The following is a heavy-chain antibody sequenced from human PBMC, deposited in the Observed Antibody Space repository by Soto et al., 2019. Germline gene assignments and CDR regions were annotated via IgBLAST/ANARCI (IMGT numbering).Heavy chain of an antibody. D-gene: IGHD3-3*01. J-gene: IGHJ5*02. V-gene: IGHV2-5*02. CDR3: AHRSTVYYDFWSDMGVNGFDP. CDR2: IYWDDDK. CDR1: GFSLSTSGVG. Sequence: SGPTLVKPTQTLTLTCTFSGFSLSTSGVGVGWIRQPPGKALEWLALIYWDDDKRYIPSLKSRHTITKDTSKNQVVLTMTNMDPVDTATYYCAHRSTVYYDFWSDMGVNGFDPWGQGTLVTVSS.